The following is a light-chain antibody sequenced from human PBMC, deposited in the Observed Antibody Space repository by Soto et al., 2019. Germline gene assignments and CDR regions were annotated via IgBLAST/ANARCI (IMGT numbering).Light chain of an antibody. CDR3: QQYNNWPLT. CDR1: LSVNSN. CDR2: GAS. V-gene: IGKV3-15*01. Sequence: EIVMTQSPATLSVSPGERAALSCRASLSVNSNLAWYQHKPGQAPRLLIYGASTRATGIPARFRGSGSGTEFTLTISGLQSEDFAVYICQQYNNWPLTFGQGTKVEIK. J-gene: IGKJ1*01.